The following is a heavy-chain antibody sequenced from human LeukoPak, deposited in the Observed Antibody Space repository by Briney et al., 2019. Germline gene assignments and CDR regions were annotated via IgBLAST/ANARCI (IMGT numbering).Heavy chain of an antibody. J-gene: IGHJ4*02. V-gene: IGHV4-31*03. CDR1: GASFNSDDQY. CDR3: SRGLDSRKLGY. D-gene: IGHD3-22*01. CDR2: IHPSGML. Sequence: SQTLSLTCTVSGASFNSDDQYWNWIRQSPGKGLEWIGSIHPSGMLYNNPSLESRVTMSRDTSKNQFSLNLNSVTAADTAVYFCSRGLDSRKLGYWGRGILVTVSS.